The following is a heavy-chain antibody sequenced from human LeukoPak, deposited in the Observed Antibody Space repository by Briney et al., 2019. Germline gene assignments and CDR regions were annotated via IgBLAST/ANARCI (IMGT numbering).Heavy chain of an antibody. CDR2: IYYSGST. V-gene: IGHV4-59*01. D-gene: IGHD2-8*01. CDR1: GGSISSYY. CDR3: ARDVVLMVYATTRVDYFDY. Sequence: PSETLSLTCTVSGGSISSYYWSWIRQPPGKGLEWIGYIYYSGSTNYNPSLKSRVTISVDTSKNQFSLKLSSVTAADTAVYYCARDVVLMVYATTRVDYFDYWGQGTLVTVSS. J-gene: IGHJ4*02.